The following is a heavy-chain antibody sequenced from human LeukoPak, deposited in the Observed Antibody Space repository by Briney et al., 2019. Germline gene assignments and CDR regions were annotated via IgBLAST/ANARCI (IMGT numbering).Heavy chain of an antibody. CDR1: GYSISSGYY. J-gene: IGHJ4*02. CDR3: ARDGPRRTYFFDY. D-gene: IGHD3-9*01. CDR2: IYYGGST. Sequence: PSETLSLTCTVSGYSISSGYYWGWIRQPPGKGLEWIGNIYYGGSTYYNPSLKSRVTISVDTSKNQFSLKLSSVTAADTAVYYCARDGPRRTYFFDYWGQGTLVTVSS. V-gene: IGHV4-38-2*02.